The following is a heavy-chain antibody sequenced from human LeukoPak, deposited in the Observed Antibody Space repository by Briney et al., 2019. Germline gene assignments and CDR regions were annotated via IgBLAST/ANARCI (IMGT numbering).Heavy chain of an antibody. Sequence: SETLSLTCAVYGGSFSGYYWSWIRQPPGKGLEWIGRIYTSGSTNYNPSLKSRVTMSVDTSKNQFSLKLSSVTAADTAVYYCAGSPLIVVVPADSYWGQGTLVTVSS. V-gene: IGHV4-59*10. D-gene: IGHD2-2*01. CDR1: GGSFSGYY. J-gene: IGHJ4*02. CDR3: AGSPLIVVVPADSY. CDR2: IYTSGST.